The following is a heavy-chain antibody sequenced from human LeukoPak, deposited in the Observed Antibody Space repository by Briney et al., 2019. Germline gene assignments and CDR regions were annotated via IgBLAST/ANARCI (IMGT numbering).Heavy chain of an antibody. D-gene: IGHD3-22*01. CDR1: GYSFTSYW. V-gene: IGHV5-51*01. CDR3: ASYTYYYDSSGYAFDI. Sequence: GESLKISCKGSGYSFTSYWIGWVRQMPGKGLEWMGIIYPGDSDTRYSPSFQGQVTISADKSISTAYLQWSGLKASDTAMYYCASYTYYYDSSGYAFDIWGQGTMVTVSS. CDR2: IYPGDSDT. J-gene: IGHJ3*02.